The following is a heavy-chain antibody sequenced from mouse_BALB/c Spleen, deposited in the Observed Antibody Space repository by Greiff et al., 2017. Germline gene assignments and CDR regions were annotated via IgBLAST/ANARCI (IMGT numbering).Heavy chain of an antibody. Sequence: EVQLVESGGGLVKPGGSLKLSCAASGFTFSSYAMSWVRQTPEKRLEWVASISSGGSTYYPDSVKGRFTISRDNARNILYLQMSSLRSEDTAMYYCARLLLRYWYFDVWGAGTTVTVSS. CDR1: GFTFSSYA. CDR3: ARLLLRYWYFDV. D-gene: IGHD1-1*01. V-gene: IGHV5-6-5*01. J-gene: IGHJ1*01. CDR2: ISSGGST.